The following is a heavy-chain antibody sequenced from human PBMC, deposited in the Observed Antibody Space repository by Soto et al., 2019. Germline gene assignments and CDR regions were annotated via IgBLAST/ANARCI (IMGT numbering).Heavy chain of an antibody. V-gene: IGHV3-30*03. D-gene: IGHD5-18*01. J-gene: IGHJ6*02. CDR3: ARDRTSRFQYSYGGSSLLYYGMDV. CDR2: ISYDGSNK. CDR1: GFTFSSYG. Sequence: PGGSLRLSCAASGFTFSSYGMHWVRQAPGKGLEWVAVISYDGSNKYYADSVKGRFTISRDNSKNTLYLQMNSLRAEDTAVYYCARDRTSRFQYSYGGSSLLYYGMDVWGQGTTVTVSS.